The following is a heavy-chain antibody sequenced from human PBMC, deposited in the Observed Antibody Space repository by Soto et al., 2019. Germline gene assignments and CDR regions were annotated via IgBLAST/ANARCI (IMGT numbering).Heavy chain of an antibody. CDR3: ARTGSVAGANRYYYYYGMDV. J-gene: IGHJ6*02. Sequence: QVQLVQSGAEVKKPGSSVKVSCKASGGTFSSYAISWVRQAPGQGLEWMGGIIPIFGTANYAQKFQGRVTITADESTSTAYMELSSLRSEDTAVYYCARTGSVAGANRYYYYYGMDVWGQGTTVTVSS. CDR1: GGTFSSYA. CDR2: IIPIFGTA. V-gene: IGHV1-69*01. D-gene: IGHD6-19*01.